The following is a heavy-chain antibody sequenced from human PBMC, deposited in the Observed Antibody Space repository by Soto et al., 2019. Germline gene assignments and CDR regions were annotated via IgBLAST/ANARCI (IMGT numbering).Heavy chain of an antibody. CDR2: IISSSGTA. D-gene: IGHD2-2*03. J-gene: IGHJ5*02. CDR3: AREGDGYCSSTSCSLGHGRSWFDP. V-gene: IGHV1-69*06. Sequence: QVQRVQSGAEVKKPGSSVKVSCKASGGTFSSYAISWVRQAPGQGLESMGGIISSSGTANYAQKFQGRVTLTADTSTTKAYMELGSVRYEDTAVYYCAREGDGYCSSTSCSLGHGRSWFDPWGKGNLVSVSS. CDR1: GGTFSSYA.